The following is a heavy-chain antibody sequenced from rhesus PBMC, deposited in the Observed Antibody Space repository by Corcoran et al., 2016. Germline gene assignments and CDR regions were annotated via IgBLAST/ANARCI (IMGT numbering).Heavy chain of an antibody. CDR2: IYGSGGST. CDR1: GYSISSGDD. J-gene: IGHJ6*01. V-gene: IGHV4-160*01. Sequence: QVQLQESGPGVVKPSETLSLTCAVSGYSISSGDDWSWIRQAPGKGLGWIGRIYGSGGSTDYNPSLKSRVTISTDTSKNQFSLKLSSVTAADTAVYYCARDLSTYGLDSWGQGVVVTVSS. CDR3: ARDLSTYGLDS.